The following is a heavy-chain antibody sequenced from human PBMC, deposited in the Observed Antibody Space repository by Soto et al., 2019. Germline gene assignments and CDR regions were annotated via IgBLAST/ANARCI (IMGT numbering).Heavy chain of an antibody. V-gene: IGHV4-4*08. CDR2: ISSSGNP. Sequence: PSETLSLTCTVSGASISGHFWSWVRQPPGKGLECIGYISSSGNPIYNPSLKSPVTISVDTSKNQFSLNLRSVTAADTAVYFCAKASIGDPPAAAGVIDHWGQGVLVTVSS. CDR1: GASISGHF. CDR3: AKASIGDPPAAAGVIDH. D-gene: IGHD6-13*01. J-gene: IGHJ4*02.